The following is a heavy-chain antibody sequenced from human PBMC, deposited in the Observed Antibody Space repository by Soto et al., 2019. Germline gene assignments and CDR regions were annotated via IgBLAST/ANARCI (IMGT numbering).Heavy chain of an antibody. D-gene: IGHD2-21*01. J-gene: IGHJ3*02. Sequence: ASVKVSCKASGYTFTSYGISWVRQAPGQGLEWMGWISAYNGNTNYAQKLQGRVTMTTDTSTSTAYMELRSLRSDDTAVYYCARYLAPVVVITMTDDAFDIWGQGTMVTVSS. CDR2: ISAYNGNT. CDR3: ARYLAPVVVITMTDDAFDI. V-gene: IGHV1-18*01. CDR1: GYTFTSYG.